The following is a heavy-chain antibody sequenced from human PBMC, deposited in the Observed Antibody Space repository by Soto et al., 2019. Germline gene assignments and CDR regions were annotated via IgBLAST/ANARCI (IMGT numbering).Heavy chain of an antibody. CDR1: GGSISSYY. J-gene: IGHJ4*02. D-gene: IGHD3-9*01. CDR3: ARATYSDILTGYYPTPYFDY. Sequence: SSETLSLTCTVSGGSISSYYWSWIRQPPGKGLEWIGYIYYSGSTNYNPSLKSRVTISVDTSKNQFSLKLSSVTAADTAVYYCARATYSDILTGYYPTPYFDYWGQGTLVTVSS. CDR2: IYYSGST. V-gene: IGHV4-59*01.